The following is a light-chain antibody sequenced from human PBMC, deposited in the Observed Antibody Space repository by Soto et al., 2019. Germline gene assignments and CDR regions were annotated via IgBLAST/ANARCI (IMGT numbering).Light chain of an antibody. CDR1: QSVSSSY. V-gene: IGKV3-20*01. Sequence: EIVLTQSPGTLSLSPGERATLSCRASQSVSSSYLAWYQQKPGQAPRLLIYGASSRATGIPDRFSGSGSGTDFTLTISSLEPEEFAVYYCQQYGSSPQTFGQGTKLEI. J-gene: IGKJ2*01. CDR2: GAS. CDR3: QQYGSSPQT.